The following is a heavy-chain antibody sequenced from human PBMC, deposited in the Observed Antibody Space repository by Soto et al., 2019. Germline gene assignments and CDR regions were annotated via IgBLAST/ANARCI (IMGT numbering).Heavy chain of an antibody. V-gene: IGHV3-48*01. CDR1: GFTFSSYS. CDR3: AREKMVYAYYYYYMDV. D-gene: IGHD2-8*01. J-gene: IGHJ6*03. Sequence: EVQLVESGGGLVQPGGSLRLSCAASGFTFSSYSMNWVRQAPGKGLEWVSYISSSSSTIYYADSVKGRFTISRDNAKNSLYLRMKRLRAEDTAVYYCAREKMVYAYYYYYMDVWGKGTTVTVSS. CDR2: ISSSSSTI.